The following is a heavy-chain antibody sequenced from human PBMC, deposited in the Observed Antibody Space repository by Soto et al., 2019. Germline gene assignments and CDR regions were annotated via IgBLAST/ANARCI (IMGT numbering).Heavy chain of an antibody. D-gene: IGHD1-26*01. J-gene: IGHJ4*02. CDR1: GFTFDDHA. Sequence: EVQLVESGGGLVQPGRSLRLSCAASGFTFDDHAMVWVRQVPGKGLEWVSAISGSGSNTYYADSVKGRFTISRDDSKSTLYLQMNSLRAEDTAVYYCARDPSHSYYTLFYYFDYWGQGTLVTVSS. CDR2: ISGSGSNT. V-gene: IGHV3-23*04. CDR3: ARDPSHSYYTLFYYFDY.